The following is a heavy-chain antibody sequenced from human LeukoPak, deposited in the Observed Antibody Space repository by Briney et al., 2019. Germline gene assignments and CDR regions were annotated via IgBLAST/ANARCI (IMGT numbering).Heavy chain of an antibody. CDR2: RNPNSGNT. CDR3: ARGRRRRDIVVVPATWPMGY. CDR1: GYTFTSYD. J-gene: IGHJ4*02. V-gene: IGHV1-8*03. Sequence: GASVKVSCKASGYTFTSYDINWVRQATGQGLEWMGWRNPNSGNTGYAQKFQGRVTITRNTSISTAYMELSSLRSEDTAVYYCARGRRRRDIVVVPATWPMGYWGQGTLVTVSS. D-gene: IGHD2-2*01.